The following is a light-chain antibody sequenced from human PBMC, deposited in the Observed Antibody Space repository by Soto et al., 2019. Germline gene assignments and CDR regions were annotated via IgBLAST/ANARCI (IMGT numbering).Light chain of an antibody. CDR1: SSDVGGYNY. J-gene: IGLJ7*01. CDR2: EVS. V-gene: IGLV2-8*01. Sequence: QSVLTQPPSASGSPGQSVTISCTGTSSDVGGYNYVSWYQQHPGKAPKLMIYEVSQRPSGVPDRFSGSKSDNTASLTVSGLQAEDEADYYCSSYAGSSNFVFGGGTQLTVL. CDR3: SSYAGSSNFV.